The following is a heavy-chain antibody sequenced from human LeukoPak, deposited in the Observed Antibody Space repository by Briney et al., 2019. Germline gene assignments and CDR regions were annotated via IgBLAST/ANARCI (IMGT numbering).Heavy chain of an antibody. CDR1: GGSISSYY. Sequence: SETLSLTCTVSGGSISSYYWSWIRQPPGKGLEWIGYIYYSGSTNYNPSLKSRVTISVDTSKNQFSLKLSSVTAADTAVYYCASRRDGYNYWDFDYWGQGTLVTVSS. D-gene: IGHD5-24*01. V-gene: IGHV4-59*01. CDR3: ASRRDGYNYWDFDY. CDR2: IYYSGST. J-gene: IGHJ4*02.